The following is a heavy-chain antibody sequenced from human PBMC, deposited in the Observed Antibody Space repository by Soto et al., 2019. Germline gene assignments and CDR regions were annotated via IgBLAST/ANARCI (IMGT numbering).Heavy chain of an antibody. CDR1: GFSLSSTAVA. CDR2: IYWNDDN. CDR3: AHGSGWLSDH. Sequence: QITLKESGPTLVKPTQTLTLTCTFSGFSLSSTAVAVNWIRQPPGKALEWLALIYWNDDNHYSPSLKSRLTVTKDTSKNQVVLTMTNMDPMDTATYYCAHGSGWLSDHWGQGTLVTVSS. J-gene: IGHJ4*02. V-gene: IGHV2-5*01. D-gene: IGHD6-19*01.